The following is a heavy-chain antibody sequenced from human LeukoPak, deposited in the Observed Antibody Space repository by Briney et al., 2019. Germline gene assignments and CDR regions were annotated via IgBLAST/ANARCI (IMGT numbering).Heavy chain of an antibody. CDR3: ARAHFLRFLEWLPPSYYYYMDV. CDR1: GGTFSSYA. D-gene: IGHD3-3*01. Sequence: ASVKVSCKASGGTFSSYAISWVRQAPGQGLEWMGGIIPIFGTANYAQKLQGRVTMTTDTSTSTAYMELRSLRSDDTAVYYCARAHFLRFLEWLPPSYYYYMDVWGKGTTVTVSS. J-gene: IGHJ6*03. CDR2: IIPIFGTA. V-gene: IGHV1-69*05.